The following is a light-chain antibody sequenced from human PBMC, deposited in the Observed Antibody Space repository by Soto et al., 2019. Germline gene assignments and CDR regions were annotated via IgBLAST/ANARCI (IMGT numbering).Light chain of an antibody. Sequence: EIVLTQSPATLSLSPGERATLSCRASQSVTTSLAWYQHQPGQAPRLLIYGASNGATGIPARFSGSGSGTDFTLTISSLEPEDFAVYYCQQRSTWPVTFGQGTRLEI. J-gene: IGKJ5*01. CDR2: GAS. V-gene: IGKV3-11*01. CDR3: QQRSTWPVT. CDR1: QSVTTS.